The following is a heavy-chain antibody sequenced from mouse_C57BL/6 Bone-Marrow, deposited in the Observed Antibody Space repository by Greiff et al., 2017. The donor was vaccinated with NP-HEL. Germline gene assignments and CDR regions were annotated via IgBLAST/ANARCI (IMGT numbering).Heavy chain of an antibody. CDR3: ARWDSSGSYYFDY. CDR2: IDPNSGGT. Sequence: QVQLKQPGAELVKPGASVKLSCKASGYTFTSYWMHWVKQRPGRGLEWIGRIDPNSGGTKYNEKFKSKATLTVDKPSSTAYMQLSSLTSEDSAVYYCARWDSSGSYYFDYWGQGTTLTVSS. CDR1: GYTFTSYW. D-gene: IGHD3-2*02. J-gene: IGHJ2*01. V-gene: IGHV1-72*01.